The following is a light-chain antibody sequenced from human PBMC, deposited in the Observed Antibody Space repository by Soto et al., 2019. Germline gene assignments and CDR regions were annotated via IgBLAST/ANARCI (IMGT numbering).Light chain of an antibody. CDR1: PHVTNF. CDR2: GAF. V-gene: IGKV3-11*01. CDR3: QQRNIWPPVT. J-gene: IGKJ5*01. Sequence: EIVLTQSPATLSLSPWEIATPFCRATPHVTNFLAWYQQKPGQAPRLLIYGAFNRATGIPARFSGSGSGTDFTLTISSLEPEDSAIYYCQQRNIWPPVTFGQGTRLEIK.